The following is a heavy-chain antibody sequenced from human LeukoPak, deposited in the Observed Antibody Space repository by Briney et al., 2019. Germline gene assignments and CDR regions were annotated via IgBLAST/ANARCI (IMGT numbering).Heavy chain of an antibody. CDR1: GFTFISYG. D-gene: IGHD6-19*01. J-gene: IGHJ4*02. CDR3: AREIAVAGDY. Sequence: GGSLRLSCAASGFTFISYGMHWVRQAPGKGLEWVAFIRYDGSNKYYADSVKGRFTISRDNSKNTLYLQMNSLRAEDTAVYYCAREIAVAGDYWGQGTLVTVSS. V-gene: IGHV3-30*02. CDR2: IRYDGSNK.